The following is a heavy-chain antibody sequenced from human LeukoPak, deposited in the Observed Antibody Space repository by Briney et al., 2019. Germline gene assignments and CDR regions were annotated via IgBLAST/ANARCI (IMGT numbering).Heavy chain of an antibody. CDR1: GGSFSDYY. Sequence: TSETLSLTCAVYGGSFSDYYWSWIRQPPGKGLEWIGEIEHSGSTNYNPSLKSRVTISVDTSKNQFSLKLSSVTAADTAVYYRARDLCSSISCHSGAFDIWGQGTMVTVSS. J-gene: IGHJ3*02. D-gene: IGHD2-2*01. CDR2: IEHSGST. CDR3: ARDLCSSISCHSGAFDI. V-gene: IGHV4-34*01.